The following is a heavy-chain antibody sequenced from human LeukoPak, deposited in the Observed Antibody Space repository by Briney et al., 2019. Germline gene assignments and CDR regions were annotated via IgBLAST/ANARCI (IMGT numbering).Heavy chain of an antibody. D-gene: IGHD2/OR15-2a*01. CDR2: ISWNSGSI. CDR1: GFTFDDYA. Sequence: PGGSLRLSCAASGFTFDDYAMHWVRQAPGKGLEWVSGISWNSGSIGYADSVKGRFTISRDNAKNSLYLQMNSLRAEDTALYYCAKAPYPDSIGWFDPWGQGTLVTVSS. CDR3: AKAPYPDSIGWFDP. J-gene: IGHJ5*02. V-gene: IGHV3-9*01.